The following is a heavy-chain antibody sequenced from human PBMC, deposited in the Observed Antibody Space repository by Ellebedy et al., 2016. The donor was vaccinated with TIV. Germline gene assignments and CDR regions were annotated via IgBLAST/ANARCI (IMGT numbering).Heavy chain of an antibody. CDR3: AWGYDSSGYCDY. D-gene: IGHD3-22*01. J-gene: IGHJ4*02. CDR2: IIPIFGTA. V-gene: IGHV1-69*06. Sequence: SVKVSXXASGYTFTSYAISWVRQAPGQGLEWMGGIIPIFGTANYAQKFQGRVTITADKSTSTAYMELSSLRSEDTAVYYCAWGYDSSGYCDYWGQGTLVTVSS. CDR1: GYTFTSYA.